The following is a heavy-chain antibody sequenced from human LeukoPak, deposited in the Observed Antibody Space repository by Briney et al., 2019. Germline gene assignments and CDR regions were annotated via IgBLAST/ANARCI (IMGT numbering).Heavy chain of an antibody. D-gene: IGHD3-22*01. CDR1: GFTFSSYW. Sequence: GGSLRLSCAASGFTFSSYWMHWVRHAPGKGLVWVSRINSDGSSTSYADSVKGRFTISRDNAKNTVYLQMNSLRAEDTAVYYCARVLDDSSGYYAPFDLWGRGTLVTVSS. CDR2: INSDGSST. CDR3: ARVLDDSSGYYAPFDL. V-gene: IGHV3-74*01. J-gene: IGHJ2*01.